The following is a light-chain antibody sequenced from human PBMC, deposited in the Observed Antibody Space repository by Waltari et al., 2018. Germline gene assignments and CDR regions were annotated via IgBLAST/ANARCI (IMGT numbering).Light chain of an antibody. Sequence: QSVLTQPPSASETPGQRVTISCSGSISNLGSNYVYWYQQLPGTAPTLLIYRNNQRPSGVPDRFSGSKSGPSASLAISGLRSEDEADYYCAAWDDSLSAGVFGGGTKLTVL. CDR2: RNN. CDR3: AAWDDSLSAGV. CDR1: ISNLGSNY. V-gene: IGLV1-47*01. J-gene: IGLJ3*02.